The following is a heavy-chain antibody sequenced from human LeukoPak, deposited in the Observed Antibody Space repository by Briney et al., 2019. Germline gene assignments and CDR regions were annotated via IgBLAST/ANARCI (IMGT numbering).Heavy chain of an antibody. CDR3: AKDSRLRYFDWPPFFDY. CDR2: IRYDGSNK. V-gene: IGHV3-30*02. D-gene: IGHD3-9*01. Sequence: GGSLRLSCAASGFTFSNYVMHWVRQAPGEGLEWVAFIRYDGSNKYYADSVKGRFTISRDNSKNTLYLQMNSLRAEDTAVYYCAKDSRLRYFDWPPFFDYWGQGTLVTVSS. J-gene: IGHJ4*02. CDR1: GFTFSNYV.